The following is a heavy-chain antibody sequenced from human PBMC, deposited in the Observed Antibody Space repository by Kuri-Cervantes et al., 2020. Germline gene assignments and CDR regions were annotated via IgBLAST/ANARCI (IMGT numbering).Heavy chain of an antibody. D-gene: IGHD1-26*01. Sequence: ASVKVSCKVSGYTLTELSMHWVRQAPGKGLEWMGGFGPEDGETIYAQKFQGRVTMTEDTSTDTAYMELSSLRSEDTAVYYCATPPGLVGATRLYFQHWGQGTLVTVSS. J-gene: IGHJ1*01. CDR3: ATPPGLVGATRLYFQH. V-gene: IGHV1-24*01. CDR1: GYTLTELS. CDR2: FGPEDGET.